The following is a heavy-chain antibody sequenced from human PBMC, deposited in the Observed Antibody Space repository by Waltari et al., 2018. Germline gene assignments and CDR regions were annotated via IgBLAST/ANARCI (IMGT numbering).Heavy chain of an antibody. CDR3: ARALYSNYYRGYGMDV. CDR2: IYYSGST. D-gene: IGHD4-4*01. J-gene: IGHJ6*02. CDR1: GGSINTYY. Sequence: QVQLQESGPGRVKASETLSLTCTVPGGSINTYYWSWIRQPPGKGLEWIGFIYYSGSTNYNPSLKSRVTISIDTSKNQFSLKVSSVTAADTAVYYCARALYSNYYRGYGMDVWGQGTTVTVSS. V-gene: IGHV4-59*01.